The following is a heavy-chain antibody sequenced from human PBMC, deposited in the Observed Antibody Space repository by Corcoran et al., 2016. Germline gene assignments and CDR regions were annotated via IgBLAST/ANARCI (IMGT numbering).Heavy chain of an antibody. CDR2: ISYDGSNK. V-gene: IGHV3-30*18. J-gene: IGHJ4*02. CDR3: AKDELRSSSRRGFYDY. CDR1: GFTFSSYG. D-gene: IGHD6-13*01. Sequence: QVQLVESGGGVVQPGRSLRLSCAASGFTFSSYGMHWVRQAPGKGLEWVAVISYDGSNKYYADSVKGRFTISRDNSKNTLYLQMNSLRAEDTAVYYCAKDELRSSSRRGFYDYWGQGTLVTVSS.